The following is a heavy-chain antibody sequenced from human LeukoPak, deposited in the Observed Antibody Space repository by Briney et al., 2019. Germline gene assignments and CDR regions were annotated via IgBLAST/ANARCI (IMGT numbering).Heavy chain of an antibody. V-gene: IGHV4-59*08. CDR2: IYYSGST. J-gene: IGHJ4*02. D-gene: IGHD4-23*01. Sequence: MPSETLSLTCTVAGGSISSYYWSWIRQPPGKGLEWIGYIYYSGSTNYNPSLKSRVTISVDTSKNQFSLKLSSVTAADTAVYYCARWDPLGGKTYYFDYWGQGTLVTVSS. CDR3: ARWDPLGGKTYYFDY. CDR1: GGSISSYY.